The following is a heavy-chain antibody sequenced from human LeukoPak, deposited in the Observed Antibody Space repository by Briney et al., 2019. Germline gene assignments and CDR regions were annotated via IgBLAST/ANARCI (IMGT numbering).Heavy chain of an antibody. CDR3: TRVDYGDYSPNFDY. CDR1: GFTYGDYA. CDR2: IRSKAYGGTT. Sequence: GGSLRLSCTASGFTYGDYAMSWVRQAPGKGLEWVGFIRSKAYGGTTEYAASVKGRFTISRDDSKSIAYLQMNSLKTEDTAVYYCTRVDYGDYSPNFDYWGQGTLVTVSS. J-gene: IGHJ4*02. V-gene: IGHV3-49*04. D-gene: IGHD4-17*01.